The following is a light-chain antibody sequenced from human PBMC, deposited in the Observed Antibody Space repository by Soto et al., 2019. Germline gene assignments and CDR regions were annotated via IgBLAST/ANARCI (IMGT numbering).Light chain of an antibody. J-gene: IGLJ1*01. CDR2: EVV. CDR1: NNDIGVYDF. Sequence: SAPAQPDSASGSTGQSVTISCTGTNNDIGVYDFVSWYQHHPGKAPRLVIYEVVQRPSGVPDRFSGSKSGNTASLTVSGLQAADEADDFCKSYADSNTYVFGSGTKVTVL. V-gene: IGLV2-8*01. CDR3: KSYADSNTYV.